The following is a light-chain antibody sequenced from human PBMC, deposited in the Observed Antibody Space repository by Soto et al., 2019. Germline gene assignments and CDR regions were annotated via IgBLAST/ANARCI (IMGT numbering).Light chain of an antibody. CDR3: HQYNNWPCT. J-gene: IGKJ1*01. CDR1: QRVSSH. Sequence: ETVMTQSPVTLSVPPGDTATLSCRASQRVSSHLSLHQQKPRQAPRLLFYAATTRATCIPGRFSGSGSETENTLTIRIQQSEYSALYCWHQYNNWPCTFGQGTKVDIK. V-gene: IGKV3-15*01. CDR2: AAT.